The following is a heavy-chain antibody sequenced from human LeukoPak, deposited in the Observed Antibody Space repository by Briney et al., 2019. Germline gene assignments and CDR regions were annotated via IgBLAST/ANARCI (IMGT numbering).Heavy chain of an antibody. CDR1: GFVFRNYF. J-gene: IGHJ4*02. D-gene: IGHD3-3*01. CDR3: ATDRGWRTSGYYHYYFEY. CDR2: IKNDGSEI. Sequence: GGSLRLSCAASGFVFRNYFMSWVRQAPGKGLEWVASIKNDGSEIYYVDSVRGRYTISRDNTKNSLYLQMSSLRAEDTAVYYCATDRGWRTSGYYHYYFEYWGQGTLVTFSS. V-gene: IGHV3-7*01.